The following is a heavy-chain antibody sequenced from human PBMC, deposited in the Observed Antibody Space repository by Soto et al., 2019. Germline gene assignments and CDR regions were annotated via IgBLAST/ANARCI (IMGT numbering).Heavy chain of an antibody. Sequence: ETLSLTCTVSGGSISSYYWSWVRQAPGKGLEWVGRIKSKTDGGTTDYAAPVKGRFTTSRDDSKNTLYLQMNSLKTEDTAVYYCTTGIVVVIPSGMDVWGQGTTVTVSS. CDR1: GGSISSYY. CDR2: IKSKTDGGTT. CDR3: TTGIVVVIPSGMDV. V-gene: IGHV3-15*01. J-gene: IGHJ6*02. D-gene: IGHD3-22*01.